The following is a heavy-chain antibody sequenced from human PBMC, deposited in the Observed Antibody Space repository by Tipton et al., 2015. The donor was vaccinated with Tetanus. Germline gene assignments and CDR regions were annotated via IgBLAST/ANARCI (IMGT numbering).Heavy chain of an antibody. Sequence: QLVQSGAEVKKPEESLKISCKGSGYRFTSQWIGWVRQVPGKGLEWMGNIFPGDSDTKYSPSFRGQVTFSVDTSISTAYLQWGSLQASDTAIYYCARRQRSGDYYYYMSIWGKGTTVIVSS. CDR1: GYRFTSQW. V-gene: IGHV5-51*01. D-gene: IGHD5/OR15-5a*01. CDR2: IFPGDSDT. CDR3: ARRQRSGDYYYYMSI. J-gene: IGHJ6*03.